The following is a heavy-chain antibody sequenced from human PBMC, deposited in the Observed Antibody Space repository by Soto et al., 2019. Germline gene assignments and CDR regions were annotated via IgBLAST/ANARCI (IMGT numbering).Heavy chain of an antibody. D-gene: IGHD6-13*01. CDR3: VRQGGSRNGYRGDS. Sequence: EVELVQSGAELKKPGESLTISCKASGYNFADDWINWVRQVPGKGLEWLGRIDPTDSYTNYGPSFEGHVTISADTSITTAFLHWSSLKASDAAMYYCVRQGGSRNGYRGDSWGQGTLVTVS. J-gene: IGHJ5*01. CDR2: IDPTDSYT. V-gene: IGHV5-10-1*03. CDR1: GYNFADDW.